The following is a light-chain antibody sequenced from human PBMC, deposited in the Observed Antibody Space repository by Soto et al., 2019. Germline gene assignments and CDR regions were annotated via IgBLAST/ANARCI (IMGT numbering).Light chain of an antibody. CDR2: TTS. CDR1: QSIGSF. CDR3: QQSYITPWT. Sequence: DIPMTQSPSSLSASVGDRVTITCRASQSIGSFLDWYQQIPGKAPKLLIYTTSGLQSGVPSRFSGSGSGTDFPLTITSLQPEDFATYYCQQSYITPWTFGQGTTVEVK. J-gene: IGKJ1*01. V-gene: IGKV1-39*01.